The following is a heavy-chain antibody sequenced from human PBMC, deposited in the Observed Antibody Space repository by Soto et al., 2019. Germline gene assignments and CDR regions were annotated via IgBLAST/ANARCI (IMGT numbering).Heavy chain of an antibody. CDR1: GYMFTGYY. J-gene: IGHJ5*02. CDR3: TRSRGAADGIVDSGIKWFDP. V-gene: IGHV1-2*02. D-gene: IGHD6-13*01. Sequence: ASVKVSCKASGYMFTGYYIHWVRQAPGQGLEWMGWINPDSGDTNYAQRFQGRVTMTRDTSISTAYMELSRLRSDDTAVFYCTRSRGAADGIVDSGIKWFDPWGQGTLVTVSS. CDR2: INPDSGDT.